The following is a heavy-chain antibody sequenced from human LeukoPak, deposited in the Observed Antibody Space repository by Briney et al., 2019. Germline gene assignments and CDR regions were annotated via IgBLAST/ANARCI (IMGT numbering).Heavy chain of an antibody. V-gene: IGHV3-15*01. CDR1: GFTFSSYS. J-gene: IGHJ4*02. CDR3: TTTSIPLVGATYGDY. CDR2: IKSKTDGGTT. D-gene: IGHD1-26*01. Sequence: WGSLTLSCAASGFTFSSYSRNWVRQAPGKGLEWVIRIKSKTDGGTTDYAAPVKGRFTISRDDSKNTLYLQMNSLKTEDTAVYYCTTTSIPLVGATYGDYWGQGTLVTVSS.